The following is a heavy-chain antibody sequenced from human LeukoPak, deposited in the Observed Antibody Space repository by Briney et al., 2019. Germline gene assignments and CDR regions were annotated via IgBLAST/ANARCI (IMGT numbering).Heavy chain of an antibody. Sequence: GGSLRLSCAASGFTVSRNYMSWVRQAPGKGLEWVSVIYSGGSTYYADSVKGRFTISRDNSKNTLYLQMNSLRAEDTAVYYCARDPYGDSSFDYWGQGTLVTVSS. CDR1: GFTVSRNY. J-gene: IGHJ4*02. CDR3: ARDPYGDSSFDY. D-gene: IGHD4-17*01. V-gene: IGHV3-53*01. CDR2: IYSGGST.